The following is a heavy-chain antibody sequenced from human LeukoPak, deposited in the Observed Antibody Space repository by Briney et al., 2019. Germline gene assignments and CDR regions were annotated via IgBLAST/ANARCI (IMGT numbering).Heavy chain of an antibody. Sequence: ASVKVSCKASGYTFTSYGISWVRQAPGQGLEWMGWISAYNGNTNYAQKLQGRVIMTTDTSTSTAYMELRSLRSDDTAVYYCARSVVPAATSRGYYYYGMDVWGQGTTVTVSS. V-gene: IGHV1-18*01. D-gene: IGHD2-2*01. CDR1: GYTFTSYG. CDR2: ISAYNGNT. CDR3: ARSVVPAATSRGYYYYGMDV. J-gene: IGHJ6*02.